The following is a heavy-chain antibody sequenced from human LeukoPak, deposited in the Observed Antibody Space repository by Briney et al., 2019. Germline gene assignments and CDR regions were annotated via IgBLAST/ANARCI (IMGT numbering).Heavy chain of an antibody. Sequence: GGSLRLSCAASGFTISNNYMSWVRQAPGKGLEWVSTISGSGSRTYYADSVKGRFTISRDNSRNTLYLQMTGLRAEDTAVYYCAKSLAYCGGDCYSPKFDYWGQGTLVTVSS. D-gene: IGHD2-21*02. CDR1: GFTISNNY. CDR3: AKSLAYCGGDCYSPKFDY. CDR2: ISGSGSRT. V-gene: IGHV3-23*01. J-gene: IGHJ4*02.